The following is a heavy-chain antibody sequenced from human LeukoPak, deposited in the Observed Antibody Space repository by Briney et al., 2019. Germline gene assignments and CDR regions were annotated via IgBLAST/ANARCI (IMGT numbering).Heavy chain of an antibody. J-gene: IGHJ4*02. CDR3: ARAHNWNDHLDY. Sequence: PGGSLRLSCAASGFTFSSYSMNWVRQTPGKGLEWVSSISSSSSYIYYADSLKGRFTISRDNAKNSLYLQMNSLRAEDTAVYYCARAHNWNDHLDYWGQGTLVTVSS. V-gene: IGHV3-21*01. CDR2: ISSSSSYI. CDR1: GFTFSSYS. D-gene: IGHD1-20*01.